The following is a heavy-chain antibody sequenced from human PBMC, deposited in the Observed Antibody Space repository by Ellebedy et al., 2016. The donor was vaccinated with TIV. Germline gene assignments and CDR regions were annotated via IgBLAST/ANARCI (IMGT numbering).Heavy chain of an antibody. CDR3: VGMTTPYTPGDY. CDR1: GGSISTRSYW. Sequence: SETLSLXXTVSGGSISTRSYWWGWIRQPPGKGLEWIGSIYYAGNTYHNPSLRSRVTISVDTSKNQFSLKVSFVTAADTAVYYCVGMTTPYTPGDYWGQGTLVTVSS. D-gene: IGHD3-16*01. CDR2: IYYAGNT. J-gene: IGHJ4*02. V-gene: IGHV4-39*07.